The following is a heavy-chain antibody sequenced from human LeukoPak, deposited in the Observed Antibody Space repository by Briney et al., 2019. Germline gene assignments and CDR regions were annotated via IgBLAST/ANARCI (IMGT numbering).Heavy chain of an antibody. Sequence: GVSVKVSCKASGYTFTSYGISWVRQAPGQGLEWMGWISAYNGNTNYAQKLQGRVTMTTDTSTSTAYMELRSLRSDDTAVYYCAGDEGYCSGGSCYHPYYFDYWGQGTLVTVSS. V-gene: IGHV1-18*01. CDR2: ISAYNGNT. D-gene: IGHD2-15*01. CDR1: GYTFTSYG. CDR3: AGDEGYCSGGSCYHPYYFDY. J-gene: IGHJ4*02.